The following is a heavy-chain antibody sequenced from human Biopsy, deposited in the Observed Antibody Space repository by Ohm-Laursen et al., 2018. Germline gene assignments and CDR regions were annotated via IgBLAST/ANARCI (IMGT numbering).Heavy chain of an antibody. CDR1: GGSISNNNYY. D-gene: IGHD3-16*02. V-gene: IGHV4-30-4*08. J-gene: IGHJ4*02. CDR3: TRVRTFGGVIGGYYFDS. Sequence: SQTLSLTCTVSGGSISNNNYYWGWIRQPPGKGLEWIGYIYDNGDTYYNPSLMSLVSISADTSKNQVSLRLNSVTAADTAVYYCTRVRTFGGVIGGYYFDSWGQGILVTVSS. CDR2: IYDNGDT.